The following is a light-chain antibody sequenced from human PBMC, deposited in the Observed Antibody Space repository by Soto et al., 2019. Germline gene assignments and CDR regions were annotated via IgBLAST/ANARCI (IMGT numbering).Light chain of an antibody. J-gene: IGKJ4*02. CDR3: RQYGSSRLT. CDR1: QSVSSNS. Sequence: EIVLAQSPDTLSLSPGERASLSCRASQSVSSNSLAWYQQKAGQAPTLLVYGASSRATGIPDRFSGSGCETDFTRTISRLEAEDCAVYFCRQYGSSRLTFGGGTKVEIK. V-gene: IGKV3-20*01. CDR2: GAS.